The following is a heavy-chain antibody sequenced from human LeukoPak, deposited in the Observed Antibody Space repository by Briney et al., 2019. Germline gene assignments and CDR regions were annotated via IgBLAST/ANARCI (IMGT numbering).Heavy chain of an antibody. J-gene: IGHJ4*02. Sequence: PGGSLRLSCAASGFTFSDYYMSWVRQAPGKGLEWVSAISGSGGSTYYADSVKGRFTISRDNSKNTLYLQMNSLRAEDTAVYYCAKAQGYSSGNYFDYWGQGTLVTVSS. CDR2: ISGSGGST. D-gene: IGHD6-19*01. CDR1: GFTFSDYY. CDR3: AKAQGYSSGNYFDY. V-gene: IGHV3-23*01.